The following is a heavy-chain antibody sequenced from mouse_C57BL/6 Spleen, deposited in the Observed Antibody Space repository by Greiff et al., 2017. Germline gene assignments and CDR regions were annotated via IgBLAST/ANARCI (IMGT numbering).Heavy chain of an antibody. D-gene: IGHD1-1*01. CDR1: GFTFSDYY. Sequence: EVQLVESEGGLVQPGSSMKLSCTASGFTFSDYYMAWVRQVPEKGLEWVANINYDGSSTYYLDSLKSRCIISRDIAKNIRYLHMSSLKSEDTATYYCARVYYGSSYALDYWGQGTSVTVSS. V-gene: IGHV5-16*01. J-gene: IGHJ4*01. CDR2: INYDGSST. CDR3: ARVYYGSSYALDY.